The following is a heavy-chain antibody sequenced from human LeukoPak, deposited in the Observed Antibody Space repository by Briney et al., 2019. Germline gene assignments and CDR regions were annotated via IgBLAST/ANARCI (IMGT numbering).Heavy chain of an antibody. V-gene: IGHV1-18*01. J-gene: IGHJ6*02. CDR1: GYTFTSYG. CDR3: ARGGVSADYYYGMDV. D-gene: IGHD2-15*01. CDR2: ISTYNGHT. Sequence: ASVKVSCKASGYTFTSYGISWVRQAPGQGLEWMGWISTYNGHTNYARKVQGRVTMTTDTSTSTAYMELSSLRSEDTAVYYCARGGVSADYYYGMDVWGQGTTVTVSS.